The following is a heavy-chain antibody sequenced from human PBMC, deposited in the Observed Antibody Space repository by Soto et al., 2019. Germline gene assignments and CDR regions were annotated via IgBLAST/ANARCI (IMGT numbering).Heavy chain of an antibody. CDR1: GGSISSGGYY. D-gene: IGHD5-12*01. V-gene: IGHV4-31*03. J-gene: IGHJ4*02. CDR3: ARGGGVATMRSYYFDY. CDR2: IYYSGST. Sequence: PSETLSLTCTVSGGSISSGGYYWSWIRQHPGKGLEWIGYIYYSGSTYYNPSLKSRVTISVDTSKSQFSLKLSSVTAADTAVYYCARGGGVATMRSYYFDYWGQGTLVSVSS.